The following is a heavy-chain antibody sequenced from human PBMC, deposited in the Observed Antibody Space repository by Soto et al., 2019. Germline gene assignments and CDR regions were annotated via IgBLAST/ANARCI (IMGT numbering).Heavy chain of an antibody. D-gene: IGHD6-19*01. V-gene: IGHV3-30*18. CDR3: AKDQEVWQWLATTFDY. J-gene: IGHJ4*02. CDR1: GFTFSSYG. Sequence: GGSLRLSCAASGFTFSSYGMHWVRQAPGKGLEWVAVISYDGSNKYYADSVKGRFTISRDNSKNTLYLQMNSLRAEDTAVYYCAKDQEVWQWLATTFDYWGQGTLVTVSS. CDR2: ISYDGSNK.